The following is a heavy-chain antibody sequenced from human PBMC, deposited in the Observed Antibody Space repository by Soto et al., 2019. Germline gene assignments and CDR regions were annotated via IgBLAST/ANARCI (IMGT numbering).Heavy chain of an antibody. CDR1: GYTFTRYT. CDR2: INVGNGNT. V-gene: IGHV1-3*01. D-gene: IGHD3-22*01. J-gene: IGHJ4*02. Sequence: QVQFVQSGAEVKKPGASVKVSCKTPGYTFTRYTIHWVRQAPGQRLEWMGWINVGNGNTRYSQKLQGRLTLTRDTPGNTAYLELNSLISEDTAVYYCATPQDYDGCLDSWGQGTLVTVSS. CDR3: ATPQDYDGCLDS.